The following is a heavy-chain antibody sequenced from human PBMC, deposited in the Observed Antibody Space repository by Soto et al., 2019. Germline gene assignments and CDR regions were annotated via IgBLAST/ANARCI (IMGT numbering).Heavy chain of an antibody. V-gene: IGHV3-33*01. D-gene: IGHD4-17*01. CDR3: ARDPSLDYGDGYYFDN. Sequence: GGSLRLSCTASGFTFSSLGMHWVRQAPGKGLEWVAVIWYDGSEKYYADSVKGRFTISRDNYKKKLYLQMNSLRAEDTAVYYCARDPSLDYGDGYYFDNWGQGTLVTVSS. CDR1: GFTFSSLG. CDR2: IWYDGSEK. J-gene: IGHJ4*02.